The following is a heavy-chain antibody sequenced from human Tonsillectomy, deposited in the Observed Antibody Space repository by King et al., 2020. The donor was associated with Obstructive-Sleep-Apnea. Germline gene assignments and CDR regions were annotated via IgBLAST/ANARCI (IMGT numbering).Heavy chain of an antibody. CDR2: IHYSGST. J-gene: IGHJ2*01. Sequence: QLQESGPGLVKPSETLSLSCTVSADSISSSGDYWGWIRQPPGKGLEYIGGIHYSGSTDYIPSLKSRITISADTSKKQFSLKLTSVTAADTAVYYCERRSDLSWYFDLWGRGTLVTVSS. V-gene: IGHV4-39*01. D-gene: IGHD2-21*02. CDR1: ADSISSSGDY. CDR3: ERRSDLSWYFDL.